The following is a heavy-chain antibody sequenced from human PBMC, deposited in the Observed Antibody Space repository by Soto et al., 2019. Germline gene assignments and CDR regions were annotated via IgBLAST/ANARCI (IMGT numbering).Heavy chain of an antibody. CDR2: SAHTGNT. Sequence: ASVKVSCKASGFTFTGYNIHWVRQAPGQGLEWMGFSAHTGNTNYAQKFRGRVAMTTDTSTSTAYMEVRSLRSDDTAVYYCARSGEHPLDSWGQGTPVTVSS. V-gene: IGHV1-18*01. D-gene: IGHD1-26*01. CDR1: GFTFTGYN. CDR3: ARSGEHPLDS. J-gene: IGHJ5*02.